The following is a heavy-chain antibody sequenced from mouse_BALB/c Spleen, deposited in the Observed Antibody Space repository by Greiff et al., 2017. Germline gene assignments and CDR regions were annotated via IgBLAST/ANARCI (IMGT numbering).Heavy chain of an antibody. Sequence: EVQGVESGGGLVQPGCSLRLSCATSGFTFTDYYMSWVRQPPGKALEWLGFIRNKANGYTTEYSASVKGRFTISRDNSQSILYLQMNTLRAEDSATYYCARDGNWDKFAYWGQGTLVTVSA. V-gene: IGHV7-3*02. CDR2: IRNKANGYTT. D-gene: IGHD4-1*01. CDR1: GFTFTDYY. CDR3: ARDGNWDKFAY. J-gene: IGHJ3*01.